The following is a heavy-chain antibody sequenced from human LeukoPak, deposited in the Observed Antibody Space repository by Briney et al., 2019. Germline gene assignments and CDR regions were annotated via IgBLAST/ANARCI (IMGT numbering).Heavy chain of an antibody. CDR1: GFTVSSNY. J-gene: IGHJ4*02. CDR3: AKEYYYDSSGYYYSPSRYFDY. Sequence: PGGSLRLSCAASGFTVSSNYMSWVRQAPGKGLEWVSAISGSGGSTYYADSVKGRFTISRDNSKNTLYLQMNSLRAEDTAVYYCAKEYYYDSSGYYYSPSRYFDYWGQGTLVTVSS. V-gene: IGHV3-23*01. D-gene: IGHD3-22*01. CDR2: ISGSGGST.